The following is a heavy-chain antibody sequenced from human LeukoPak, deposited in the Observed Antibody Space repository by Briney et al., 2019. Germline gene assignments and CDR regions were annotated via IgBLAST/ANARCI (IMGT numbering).Heavy chain of an antibody. CDR3: AKAFFSGSGGNHKHFDS. CDR1: GFTFSNFA. D-gene: IGHD3-10*01. CDR2: MSSVT. V-gene: IGHV3-23*01. J-gene: IGHJ4*02. Sequence: GGSLRLSCAASGFTFSNFAMSWVRQAPGKGREWVSAMSSVTYYADSVKGRFTISRDDSKSTLFLQMNSLRAEDTAVYYCAKAFFSGSGGNHKHFDSWGQGTLVTVSS.